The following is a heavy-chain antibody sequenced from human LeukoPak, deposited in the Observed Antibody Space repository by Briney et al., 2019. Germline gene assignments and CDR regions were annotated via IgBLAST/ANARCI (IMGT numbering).Heavy chain of an antibody. J-gene: IGHJ4*02. CDR1: GVNLGSYG. D-gene: IGHD2-15*01. CDR3: AKGNGGYFFDH. Sequence: GGSLRLSCAASGVNLGSYGMSWVRQAPGKGLEWVSSISNNGGGTISADSVRGRFTIYRDSSKNTLFLQIDSLRAVETGLYFCAKGNGGYFFDHWGQGSLVTVSS. CDR2: ISNNGGGT. V-gene: IGHV3-23*01.